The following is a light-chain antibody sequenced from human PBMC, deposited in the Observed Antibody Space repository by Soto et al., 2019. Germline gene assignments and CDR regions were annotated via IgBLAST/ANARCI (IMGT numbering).Light chain of an antibody. CDR1: QSVSGN. Sequence: EIVMTQSPATLSVSPGARATLSCRAIQSVSGNLAWYQQKPGQAPRLLIYGASTRATGIPARFSGSGSGTEFTLTISSLQSEDFAVYCCQQYNSWPPTWTFGQGTKVDIK. CDR2: GAS. CDR3: QQYNSWPPTWT. V-gene: IGKV3-15*01. J-gene: IGKJ1*01.